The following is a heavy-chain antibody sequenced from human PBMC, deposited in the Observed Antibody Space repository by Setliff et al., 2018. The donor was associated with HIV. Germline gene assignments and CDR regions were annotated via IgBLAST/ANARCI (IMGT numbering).Heavy chain of an antibody. V-gene: IGHV4-34*01. J-gene: IGHJ6*03. D-gene: IGHD6-13*01. Sequence: PSETLSLTCAVYGESFSDYSWTWIRQPPGRGLEWIGEINHSGSTSYNQSLKSRVSMSVDTSKNQFSLKLSSVTAADTAIFYCARATTGYSSIWYRNGLTYYYYMDVWGRGTKVTVSS. CDR1: GESFSDYS. CDR3: ARATTGYSSIWYRNGLTYYYYMDV. CDR2: INHSGST.